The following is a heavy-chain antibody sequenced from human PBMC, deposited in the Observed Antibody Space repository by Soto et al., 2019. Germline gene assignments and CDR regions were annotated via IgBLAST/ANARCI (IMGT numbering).Heavy chain of an antibody. Sequence: GGSLRLSCAASGFTFSSYSMNWVRQAPWKGLEWVSSISSSSSYIYYADSVKGRFTISRDNAKNSLYLQMNSLRAEDTAVYYCARDTSPAGYQPPFTDWGQGTLVTVSS. V-gene: IGHV3-21*01. CDR3: ARDTSPAGYQPPFTD. D-gene: IGHD2-2*01. CDR1: GFTFSSYS. CDR2: ISSSSSYI. J-gene: IGHJ4*02.